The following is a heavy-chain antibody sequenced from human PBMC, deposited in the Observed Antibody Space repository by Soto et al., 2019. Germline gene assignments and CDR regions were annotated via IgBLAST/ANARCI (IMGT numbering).Heavy chain of an antibody. CDR2: IYYSGST. V-gene: IGHV4-59*01. J-gene: IGHJ6*02. CDR3: ARDNGGYYGSGSYYNYYYGMDV. Sequence: SETLSLTCTVSGGSISSYYWSWIRQPPGKGLEWIGYIYYSGSTNYNPSLKSRVTISVDTSKNQFSLKLSSVTAADTAVYYCARDNGGYYGSGSYYNYYYGMDVWGQGTTVTVSS. CDR1: GGSISSYY. D-gene: IGHD3-10*01.